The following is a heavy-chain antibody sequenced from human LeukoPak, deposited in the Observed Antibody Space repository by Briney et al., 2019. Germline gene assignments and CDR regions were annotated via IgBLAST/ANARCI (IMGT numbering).Heavy chain of an antibody. CDR3: ARGKSVVPAALAY. CDR2: ISYDGSNK. V-gene: IGHV3-30-3*01. J-gene: IGHJ4*02. CDR1: GFTFSSYA. Sequence: PGGSLRLSCAASGFTFSSYAMHWVRQAPGKGLEWVAVISYDGSNKYYADSVKGRFTISRDNSKNTLYLQMNSLRAEDTAVYYCARGKSVVPAALAYWGQGTLVTVSS. D-gene: IGHD2-2*01.